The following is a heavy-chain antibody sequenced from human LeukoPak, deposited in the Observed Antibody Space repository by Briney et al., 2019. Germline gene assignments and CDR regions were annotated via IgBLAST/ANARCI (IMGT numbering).Heavy chain of an antibody. J-gene: IGHJ3*02. D-gene: IGHD4-23*01. CDR1: GLTVSSNY. V-gene: IGHV3-66*01. CDR2: IYSGGST. CDR3: ARGGYGGNRAFDI. Sequence: EPGGSLRLSCAASGLTVSSNYMSWVRQAPGKGLEWVSVIYSGGSTYYADSVKGRFTISRDNSKNTLYLQMNSLRAEDTAVYCCARGGYGGNRAFDIWGQGTMVTVSS.